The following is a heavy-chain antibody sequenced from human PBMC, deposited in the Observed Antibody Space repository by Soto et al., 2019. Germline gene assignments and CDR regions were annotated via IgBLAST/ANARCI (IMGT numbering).Heavy chain of an antibody. CDR1: GYTFTSYY. Sequence: ASVKVSFKASGYTFTSYYMHWVRQAPGQGLEWMGIINPSGGSTSYAQKFQGRVTMTRDTSTSTVYMELSSLRSEDTAVYYCARDRPTGSIAARLWFDPWGQGTLVTGSS. CDR3: ARDRPTGSIAARLWFDP. D-gene: IGHD6-6*01. J-gene: IGHJ5*02. V-gene: IGHV1-46*01. CDR2: INPSGGST.